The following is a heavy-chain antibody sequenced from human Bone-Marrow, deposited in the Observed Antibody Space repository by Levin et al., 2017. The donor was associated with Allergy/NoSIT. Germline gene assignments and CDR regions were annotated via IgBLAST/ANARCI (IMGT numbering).Heavy chain of an antibody. Sequence: GGSLRLSCAASGFTFSSYAMSWVRQAPGKGLEWVSSISGSGDSTYYTDSVKGRFTFSRDNSKSTLYLQVNSLRAEDTAVYYGAKVRGSTWGHGFDSWGQGTLVTVSS. D-gene: IGHD6-13*01. CDR2: ISGSGDST. CDR3: AKVRGSTWGHGFDS. J-gene: IGHJ4*02. V-gene: IGHV3-23*01. CDR1: GFTFSSYA.